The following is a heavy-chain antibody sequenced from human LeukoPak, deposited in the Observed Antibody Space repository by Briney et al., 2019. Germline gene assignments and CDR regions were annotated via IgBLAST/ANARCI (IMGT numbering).Heavy chain of an antibody. CDR1: GFTFSSYG. CDR2: IRYDGSNK. Sequence: GGSLRLSCAASGFTFSSYGMHWVRQAPGKGLEWVAFIRYDGSNKYYADSVKGRFTISRDNSKNTLYLQMNSLRAEDTAVYYCARDGRMATKYYFDYWGQGTLVTVSS. V-gene: IGHV3-30*02. CDR3: ARDGRMATKYYFDY. J-gene: IGHJ4*02. D-gene: IGHD5-24*01.